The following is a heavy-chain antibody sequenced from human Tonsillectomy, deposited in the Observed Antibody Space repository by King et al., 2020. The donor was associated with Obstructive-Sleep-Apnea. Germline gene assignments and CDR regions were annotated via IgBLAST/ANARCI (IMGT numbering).Heavy chain of an antibody. J-gene: IGHJ4*02. CDR2: ISYDGGNK. D-gene: IGHD2-2*01. Sequence: VQLVESGGGVVQPGRSLRLSCAASGFTFSSYGMHWVRQAPGKGLEWVAVISYDGGNKYYLDSVKGRFTISRDKSKNTLYLQMNSLITEDTAVYYCAGDPLGGYCKTTSCYCDYWGQGTLVTVSS. CDR3: AGDPLGGYCKTTSCYCDY. CDR1: GFTFSSYG. V-gene: IGHV3-30*03.